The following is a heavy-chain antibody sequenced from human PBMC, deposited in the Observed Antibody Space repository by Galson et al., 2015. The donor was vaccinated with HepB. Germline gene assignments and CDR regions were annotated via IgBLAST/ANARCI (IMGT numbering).Heavy chain of an antibody. Sequence: SLRLSCAASGFTFSSYAMSWVRQAPGKGLEWVSAISGSGGSTYYADSVKGRFTISRDNSKNTLYLQMNSLRAEDTAVYYCANGGGIAAAGPYYYYGMDVWGQGTTVTVSS. V-gene: IGHV3-23*01. CDR1: GFTFSSYA. CDR2: ISGSGGST. J-gene: IGHJ6*02. D-gene: IGHD6-13*01. CDR3: ANGGGIAAAGPYYYYGMDV.